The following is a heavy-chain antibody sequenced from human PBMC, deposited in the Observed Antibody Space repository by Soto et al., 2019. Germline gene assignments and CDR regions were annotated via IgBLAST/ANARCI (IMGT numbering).Heavy chain of an antibody. CDR1: GYTFTGYY. J-gene: IGHJ3*02. Sequence: QVQLVQSGAEVKKPGASVKVSCKASGYTFTGYYMHWVRQAPGQGLEWMGWIKPNSGGTNYAQKFQGWVTMTRDTSISTAYMELSRLRSDDTAVYYCARVSDSSGYSDAFDIWGQGTMVTVSS. D-gene: IGHD3-22*01. V-gene: IGHV1-2*04. CDR3: ARVSDSSGYSDAFDI. CDR2: IKPNSGGT.